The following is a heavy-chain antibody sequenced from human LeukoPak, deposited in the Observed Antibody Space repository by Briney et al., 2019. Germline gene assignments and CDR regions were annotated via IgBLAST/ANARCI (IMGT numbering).Heavy chain of an antibody. CDR3: ARGRYYYDSSGYSDNFDY. D-gene: IGHD3-22*01. J-gene: IGHJ4*02. CDR1: GYTFTSYD. CDR2: MNPNSGNT. Sequence: ASVKVSCKASGYTFTSYDINWVRQATGQGLEWMGWMNPNSGNTGYAQKFQGRVTMTRNTSISTAYMELSSLRSEDTAVYYRARGRYYYDSSGYSDNFDYWGQGTLVTVSS. V-gene: IGHV1-8*01.